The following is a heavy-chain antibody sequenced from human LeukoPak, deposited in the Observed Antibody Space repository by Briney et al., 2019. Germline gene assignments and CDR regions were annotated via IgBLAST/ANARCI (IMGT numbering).Heavy chain of an antibody. J-gene: IGHJ4*02. Sequence: ASVKVSCKASGYTFTSYGINWLRQAPGQGLEWMGWISPYNGNTNHVQKLQGRATMTTDTSTSTVYLELRSLRSDDTAVYYCARESLGTTDSWGQGTLVTVSS. CDR1: GYTFTSYG. CDR2: ISPYNGNT. V-gene: IGHV1-18*01. CDR3: ARESLGTTDS. D-gene: IGHD1-14*01.